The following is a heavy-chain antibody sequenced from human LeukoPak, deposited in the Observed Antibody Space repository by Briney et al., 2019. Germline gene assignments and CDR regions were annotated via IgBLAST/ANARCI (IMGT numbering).Heavy chain of an antibody. D-gene: IGHD2-15*01. CDR2: ISSTTYT. J-gene: IGHJ4*02. CDR3: ARDLAGGYFDY. CDR1: GFTFSVYS. Sequence: GGSLRLSCAASGFTFSVYSMSWIRQAPEKGLEWVSSISSTTYTYYADSVKGRFTISRDNSKNTLYLQMNSLRVEDTAIYHCARDLAGGYFDYWGQGTLVTVSS. V-gene: IGHV3-21*04.